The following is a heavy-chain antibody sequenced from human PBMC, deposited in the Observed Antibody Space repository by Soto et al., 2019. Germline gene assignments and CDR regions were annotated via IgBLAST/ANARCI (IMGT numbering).Heavy chain of an antibody. CDR1: GFTFSSYA. J-gene: IGHJ4*02. Sequence: GGSLRLYCAASGFTFSSYAMSWVRQAPGKGLEWVSAISGSGGSTYYADSVKGRFTISRDNSKNTLYLQMNSLRAEDTAVYYCAKDRPDYYYDSSGYLDYWGQGTLVTVSS. D-gene: IGHD3-22*01. CDR3: AKDRPDYYYDSSGYLDY. CDR2: ISGSGGST. V-gene: IGHV3-23*01.